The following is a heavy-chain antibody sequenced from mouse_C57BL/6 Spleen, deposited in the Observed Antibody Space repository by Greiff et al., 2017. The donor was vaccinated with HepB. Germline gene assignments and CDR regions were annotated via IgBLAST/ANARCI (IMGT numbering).Heavy chain of an antibody. CDR2: IDPSDSYT. J-gene: IGHJ2*01. CDR1: GYTFTSYW. V-gene: IGHV1-69*01. Sequence: QVQLQQPGAELVMPGASVKLSCKASGYTFTSYWMHWVKQRPGQGLEWIGEIDPSDSYTNYNQKFKGKSTLTVDKSSSTAYMQLSGLTSEDSAVYYCARLGQLRLRRGYFDYWGQGTTLTVSS. CDR3: ARLGQLRLRRGYFDY. D-gene: IGHD3-2*02.